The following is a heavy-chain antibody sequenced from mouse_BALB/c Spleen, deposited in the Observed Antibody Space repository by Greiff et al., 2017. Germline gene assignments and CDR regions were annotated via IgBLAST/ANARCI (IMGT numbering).Heavy chain of an antibody. J-gene: IGHJ3*01. CDR2: ISSGGSYT. CDR1: GFTFSSYG. V-gene: IGHV5-6*02. CDR3: ARGTAGEFAY. D-gene: IGHD2-14*01. Sequence: DVMLVESGGDLVKPGGSLKLSCAASGFTFSSYGMSWVRQTPDKRLEWVATISSGGSYTYYPDSVKGRFTISRDNAKNTLYLQMSSLKSEDTAMYCCARGTAGEFAYWGQGTLVTVSA.